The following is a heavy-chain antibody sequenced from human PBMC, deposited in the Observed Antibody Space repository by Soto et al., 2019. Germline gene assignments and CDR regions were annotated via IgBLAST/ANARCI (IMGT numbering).Heavy chain of an antibody. J-gene: IGHJ4*02. CDR1: CGSISSYY. CDR3: AREAPYYDSSGDLFQD. Sequence: PSEPLSITCTVSCGSISSYYWSWIRQPPGKGLEWIGYIYYSGSTNYNPSLKSRVTISVDTSKNQFSLKLSSVTAADTAVYYCAREAPYYDSSGDLFQDWGQG. V-gene: IGHV4-59*01. D-gene: IGHD3-22*01. CDR2: IYYSGST.